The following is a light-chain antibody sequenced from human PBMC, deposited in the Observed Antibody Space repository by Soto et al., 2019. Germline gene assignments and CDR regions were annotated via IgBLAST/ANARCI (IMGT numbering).Light chain of an antibody. CDR2: NVN. CDR3: CSYAGRGTSG. Sequence: QSVLSQPPSVSGSPGQSVTISCTGTSSDVGSYDYVSWYQQHPGTVPKPMIYNVNTQPSGVPDRFSGSKSGNTASMTISGLQAEDEADYYCCSYAGRGTSGFGTGTKVTV. CDR1: SSDVGSYDY. V-gene: IGLV2-11*01. J-gene: IGLJ1*01.